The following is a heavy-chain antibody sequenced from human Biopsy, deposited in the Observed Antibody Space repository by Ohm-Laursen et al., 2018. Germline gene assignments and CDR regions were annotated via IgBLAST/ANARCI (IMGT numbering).Heavy chain of an antibody. Sequence: SLRLSCSASGFTFSSYAMEWVRQAPGKGLEWVSSIAERSTYISYADSVKGRFTISRDNAQNSLYLQMNNLRVEDTAVYYCARDSSRRAREGGMDVWGQGTTVTVSS. V-gene: IGHV3-21*06. D-gene: IGHD6-6*01. CDR3: ARDSSRRAREGGMDV. J-gene: IGHJ6*02. CDR1: GFTFSSYA. CDR2: IAERSTYI.